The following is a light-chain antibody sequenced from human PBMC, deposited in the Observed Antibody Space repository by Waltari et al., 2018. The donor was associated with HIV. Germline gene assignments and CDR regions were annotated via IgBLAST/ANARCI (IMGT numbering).Light chain of an antibody. V-gene: IGLV2-8*01. CDR2: EVN. J-gene: IGLJ3*02. Sequence: QSALTQPPSASVSPGQSVTISCPGPSSDIGGYIYVSWSQQYPGKAPKGMIHEVNKRPSGVPDRFSGSKSGNTASLTVSGLQAEDEAYYYCSSYAGSNSWVFGGGTKLTVL. CDR3: SSYAGSNSWV. CDR1: SSDIGGYIY.